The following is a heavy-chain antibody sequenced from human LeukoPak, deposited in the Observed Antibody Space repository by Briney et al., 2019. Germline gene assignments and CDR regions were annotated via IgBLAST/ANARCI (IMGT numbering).Heavy chain of an antibody. D-gene: IGHD4-11*01. V-gene: IGHV3-33*01. CDR1: GFTFSHYG. CDR2: IWSDGTNK. CDR3: ARDAQRGFDYSNSLQY. Sequence: GGSLRLSCAASGFTFSHYGLHWVRQAPGKGLEWVAVIWSDGTNKYYTDSVKGRFTIPRDDSMKTLYLQMDSLRAEDTAIYFCARDAQRGFDYSNSLQYWGQGSLVTVSA. J-gene: IGHJ4*02.